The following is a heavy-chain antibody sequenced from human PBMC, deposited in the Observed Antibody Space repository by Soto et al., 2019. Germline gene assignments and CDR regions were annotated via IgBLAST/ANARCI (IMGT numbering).Heavy chain of an antibody. D-gene: IGHD2-2*01. CDR1: GFTFSSYA. Sequence: GSLRLSCAASGFTFSSYAMSWVRQAPGKGLEWVSAISGSGGSTYYADSVKGRFTISRDNSKNTLYLQMNSLRAEDTAVYYCAKNPDLGYCSSTSCYSFTEYFQHWGQGTLVTVSS. V-gene: IGHV3-23*01. J-gene: IGHJ1*01. CDR3: AKNPDLGYCSSTSCYSFTEYFQH. CDR2: ISGSGGST.